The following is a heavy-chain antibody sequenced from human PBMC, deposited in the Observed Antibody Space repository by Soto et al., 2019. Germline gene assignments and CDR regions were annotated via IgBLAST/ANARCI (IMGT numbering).Heavy chain of an antibody. CDR3: ARDISYGDFDY. CDR1: GGSISSYY. Sequence: PSETLSLTCTVSGGSISSYYWSWIRQPPGKGLEWIGYIYYSGSTNYNPSLKSRVTISVDTSKNQFSLKLSSVTAADTAVYYCARDISYGDFDYWGQGTLVTVSS. V-gene: IGHV4-59*01. J-gene: IGHJ4*02. D-gene: IGHD4-17*01. CDR2: IYYSGST.